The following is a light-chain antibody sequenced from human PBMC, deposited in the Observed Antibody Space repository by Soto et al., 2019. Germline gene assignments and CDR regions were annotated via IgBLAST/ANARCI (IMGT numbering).Light chain of an antibody. CDR1: QSVSSY. V-gene: IGKV3-20*01. CDR3: QQYDRSPWT. J-gene: IGKJ1*01. Sequence: EIVLTQSPGTLSLSPGERATVSCRASQSVSSYLAWYQQKPGQAPRLLIYGASSRATGIPDRFSGSGSGTDFTLTITRLEPEDFAVYYCQQYDRSPWTFGQGTKVEIK. CDR2: GAS.